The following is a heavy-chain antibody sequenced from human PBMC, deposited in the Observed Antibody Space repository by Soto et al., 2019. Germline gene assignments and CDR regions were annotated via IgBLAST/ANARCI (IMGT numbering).Heavy chain of an antibody. CDR1: GYTFTGYY. J-gene: IGHJ4*02. D-gene: IGHD6-13*01. V-gene: IGHV1-2*02. CDR2: INPNSGGT. CDR3: ASLEDSRNIAAADY. Sequence: ASVKVSCKASGYTFTGYYMHWVRQAPGQGLEWMGWINPNSGGTNYAQKFQGGVTMTRDTSISTAYMELSRLRSDDTAVYYCASLEDSRNIAAADYWGQGTLVTVSS.